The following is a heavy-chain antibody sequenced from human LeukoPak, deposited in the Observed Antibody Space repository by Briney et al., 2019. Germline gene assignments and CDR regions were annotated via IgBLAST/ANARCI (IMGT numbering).Heavy chain of an antibody. V-gene: IGHV3-23*01. CDR1: GFTFSNYA. D-gene: IGHD2-8*01. Sequence: GGSLRLSCAASGFTFSNYAMSWVRRAPGKGLEWVSLISGSGGSIYYADSVKGRFTISRDNSKNTLYLQMNSLRAEDTALYYCAKPLIASRQDAFDIWGQGTMVTVSS. CDR3: AKPLIASRQDAFDI. J-gene: IGHJ3*02. CDR2: ISGSGGSI.